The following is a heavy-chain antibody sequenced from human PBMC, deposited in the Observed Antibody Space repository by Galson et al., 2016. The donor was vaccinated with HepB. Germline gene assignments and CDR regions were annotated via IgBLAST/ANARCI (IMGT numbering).Heavy chain of an antibody. D-gene: IGHD1-26*01. V-gene: IGHV1-8*01. CDR2: MNPNNGHT. CDR3: AGESGGYSSVDS. CDR1: GYTFTTFD. J-gene: IGHJ4*02. Sequence: CQASGYTFTTFDLHWLRQAPGQGLEWMGWMNPNNGHTGYALKFQDRVTMTRTTSINTAYMELSSLRSEDTAVYYCAGESGGYSSVDSWGQGTLVTVSS.